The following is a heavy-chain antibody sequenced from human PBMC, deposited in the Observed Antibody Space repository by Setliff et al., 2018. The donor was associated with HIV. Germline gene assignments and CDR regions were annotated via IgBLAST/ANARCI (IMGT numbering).Heavy chain of an antibody. D-gene: IGHD6-19*01. CDR3: ARGAGTTSIDY. V-gene: IGHV4-34*01. CDR2: INHSGST. CDR1: GGSFSGYY. Sequence: PSETLSLTCAVYGGSFSGYYWSWIRQPPGKGLEWIGEINHSGSTNYNMSLRSRVTISLDASRNLFSLELIAMTTADTAVYYCARGAGTTSIDYWAQGTLVTVSS. J-gene: IGHJ4*02.